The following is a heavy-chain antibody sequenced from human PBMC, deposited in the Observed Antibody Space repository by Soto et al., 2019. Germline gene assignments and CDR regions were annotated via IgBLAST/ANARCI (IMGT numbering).Heavy chain of an antibody. J-gene: IGHJ4*02. D-gene: IGHD4-17*01. CDR3: TTGVVTTVTQDEYYFDY. CDR1: GFTFSNAW. Sequence: EVQLVESGGGLVKPGGSLRLSCAASGFTFSNAWMSWVRQAPGKGLEWVGRIKSKTDGGTTDYAAPVNGRFTISRDDSKNTLYLQMNSLKTEDTAVYYCTTGVVTTVTQDEYYFDYWGQGTLVTVSS. V-gene: IGHV3-15*01. CDR2: IKSKTDGGTT.